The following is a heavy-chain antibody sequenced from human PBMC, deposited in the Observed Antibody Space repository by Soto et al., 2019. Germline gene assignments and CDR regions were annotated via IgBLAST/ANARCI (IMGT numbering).Heavy chain of an antibody. CDR3: ASTVAGTQPLDY. Sequence: QVQLVQSGAEVKKPGASVKVSCKASGYTFTSYYMHWVRQAPGQGLEWMGIINPSGGSTSYAQKFQGRVTMTRDTSTSTVYMELSSLRSEDTAVYYCASTVAGTQPLDYWGQGTLVTVSS. CDR1: GYTFTSYY. CDR2: INPSGGST. V-gene: IGHV1-46*03. D-gene: IGHD6-19*01. J-gene: IGHJ4*02.